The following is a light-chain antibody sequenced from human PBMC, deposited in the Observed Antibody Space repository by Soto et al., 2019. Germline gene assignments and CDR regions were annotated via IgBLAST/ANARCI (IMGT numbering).Light chain of an antibody. CDR1: QSVLYSSNNKNC. J-gene: IGKJ1*01. Sequence: DIVMTQSPDSLAVSLGERATINGKSSQSVLYSSNNKNCLAWYQQKPGQPPKLLIYWASTRESGVPDRFSGSGSGTDFTLTISSLQAEDVAVYYGQHYYSTPRTFGQGTKVEIK. CDR2: WAS. V-gene: IGKV4-1*01. CDR3: QHYYSTPRT.